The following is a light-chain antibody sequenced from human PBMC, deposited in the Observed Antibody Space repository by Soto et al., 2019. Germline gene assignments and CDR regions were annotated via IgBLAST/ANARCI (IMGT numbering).Light chain of an antibody. CDR2: GGS. CDR1: QSVSSN. Sequence: EKVMTQSPATLSVTQGERATLSCRASQSVSSNLAWYQQKPGQAPRLLIYGGSSRATGIPVRFSGSGSETDFTLTITRLEPEDFAMYYCQQYSSSRTFGQGTMVDVK. J-gene: IGKJ1*01. V-gene: IGKV3-20*01. CDR3: QQYSSSRT.